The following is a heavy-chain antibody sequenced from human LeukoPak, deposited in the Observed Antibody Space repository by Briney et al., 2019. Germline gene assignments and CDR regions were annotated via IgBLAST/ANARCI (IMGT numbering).Heavy chain of an antibody. CDR2: IWYDGSNK. V-gene: IGHV3-33*01. Sequence: GGSLRLSCAASGFTFSSYGMHWVRQAPGKGLEWVAVIWYDGSNKYYADSVKGRFTISRDNSKNTLCLQMNSLRAEDTAVYYCARGRLGYCSSTSCSPYFDYWGQGTLVTVSS. CDR1: GFTFSSYG. CDR3: ARGRLGYCSSTSCSPYFDY. J-gene: IGHJ4*02. D-gene: IGHD2-2*01.